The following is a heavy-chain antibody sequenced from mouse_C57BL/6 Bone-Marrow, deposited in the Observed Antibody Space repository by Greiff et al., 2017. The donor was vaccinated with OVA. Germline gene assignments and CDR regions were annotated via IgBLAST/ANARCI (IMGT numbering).Heavy chain of an antibody. J-gene: IGHJ4*01. CDR3: ARIDGYMRGNYAMDY. D-gene: IGHD2-3*01. CDR2: TWTGGGT. Sequence: VHLVESGPGLVAPSQSLSITCTVSGFSLTSYAISWVRQPPGKGLEWLGVTWTGGGTNYNSALKSRLSISKDNSKSQVFLKMNRLQTDDTARYYCARIDGYMRGNYAMDYWGQGTSVTVSS. V-gene: IGHV2-9-1*01. CDR1: GFSLTSYA.